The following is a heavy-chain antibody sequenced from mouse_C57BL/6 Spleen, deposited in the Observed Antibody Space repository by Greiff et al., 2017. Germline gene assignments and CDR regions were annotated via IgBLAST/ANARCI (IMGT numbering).Heavy chain of an antibody. CDR3: TRTALTAYFDY. CDR1: GYTFTDYN. CDR2: INPNNGGT. V-gene: IGHV1-18*01. J-gene: IGHJ2*01. Sequence: VQLKESGPELVKPGASLKIPCTASGYTFTDYNMDWVKQSHGKSLEWIGDINPNNGGTIYNQKFKGKATLTVDTSSSTAYMELRSLTSEDAAVYYCTRTALTAYFDYWGQGTTLTVSS. D-gene: IGHD4-1*01.